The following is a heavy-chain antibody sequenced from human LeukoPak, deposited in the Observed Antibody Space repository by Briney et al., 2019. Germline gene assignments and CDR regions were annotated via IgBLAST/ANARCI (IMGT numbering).Heavy chain of an antibody. V-gene: IGHV3-30*18. Sequence: TGGSLRLSCAASGFTFSSYGMHWVRQAPGKGLEWVAVISYDGSNKYYADSVKGRFTISRDNSKNTLYLQMNSLRAEDTAVYYCAKILGSGGGWPFDYWGQGTLVTVSS. CDR3: AKILGSGGGWPFDY. CDR1: GFTFSSYG. D-gene: IGHD6-19*01. CDR2: ISYDGSNK. J-gene: IGHJ4*02.